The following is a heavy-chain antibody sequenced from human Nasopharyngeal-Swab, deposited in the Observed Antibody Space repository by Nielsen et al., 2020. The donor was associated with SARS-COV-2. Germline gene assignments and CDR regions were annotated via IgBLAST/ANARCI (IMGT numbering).Heavy chain of an antibody. Sequence: GESLKISCATSGYSFTDYWIAWVRQAPGKGLECMGTIFHGDSDTRYSPSFEGRVTISVDQSITTAYLHWTSLKASDTAKYYCAIGAAVGTLFHGMDVWGQGTMVTVSS. D-gene: IGHD1-26*01. CDR2: IFHGDSDT. V-gene: IGHV5-51*01. CDR1: GYSFTDYW. CDR3: AIGAAVGTLFHGMDV. J-gene: IGHJ6*02.